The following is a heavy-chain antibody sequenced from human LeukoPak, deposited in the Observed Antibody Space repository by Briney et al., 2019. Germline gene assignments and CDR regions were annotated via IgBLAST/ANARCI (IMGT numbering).Heavy chain of an antibody. Sequence: SETLSLTCTVSGGSISSYYWSWIRQPPGKGLEWIGYIYYSGSTNYNPSLKSRVTISVDTSKNQFSLKLSSVTAADTAVYYCARASSGWSNFDYWGQGTLVTVSS. D-gene: IGHD6-19*01. CDR3: ARASSGWSNFDY. J-gene: IGHJ4*02. CDR1: GGSISSYY. V-gene: IGHV4-59*08. CDR2: IYYSGST.